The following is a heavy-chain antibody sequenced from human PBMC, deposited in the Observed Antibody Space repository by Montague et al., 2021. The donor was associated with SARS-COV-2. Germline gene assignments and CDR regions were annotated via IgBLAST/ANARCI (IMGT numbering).Heavy chain of an antibody. CDR3: VRGIEAAGSYDY. Sequence: WAISGDSVSSHSATWNWIRQSPSRGLEWLGRTYYRSMWKSDYARSVKSRIAINPDTSKNQFSLQLSSVTPEDTALYYCVRGIEAAGSYDYWGQGTPVTVS. CDR2: TYYRSMWKS. V-gene: IGHV6-1*01. D-gene: IGHD6-13*01. CDR1: GDSVSSHSAT. J-gene: IGHJ4*02.